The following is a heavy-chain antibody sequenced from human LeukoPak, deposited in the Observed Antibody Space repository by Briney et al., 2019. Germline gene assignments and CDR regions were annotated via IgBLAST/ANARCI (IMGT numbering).Heavy chain of an antibody. D-gene: IGHD6-6*01. CDR3: ARDIGIAARPFDY. CDR1: GFTFSSNY. CDR2: ISSSSSYI. V-gene: IGHV3-21*01. Sequence: GGSLRLSCAASGFTFSSNYMSWVRQAPGKGLEWVSSISSSSSYIYYADSVKGRFTISRDNAKNSLYLQMNSLRAEDTAVYYCARDIGIAARPFDYWGQGTLVTVSS. J-gene: IGHJ4*02.